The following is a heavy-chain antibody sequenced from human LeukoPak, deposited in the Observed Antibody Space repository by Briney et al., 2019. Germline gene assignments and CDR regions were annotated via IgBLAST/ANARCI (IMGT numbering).Heavy chain of an antibody. V-gene: IGHV3-7*01. Sequence: PGGSLRLSCAASGFTFSSYWMSWVRQAPGKGLEWVANIKQDGSEKYYVDSVKGRFTISRDNAKNSLYLQMNSLRAEDTAIYYCARDRDEYNNSEDAFDIWGQGTKVTVSS. CDR2: IKQDGSEK. CDR3: ARDRDEYNNSEDAFDI. D-gene: IGHD1-14*01. CDR1: GFTFSSYW. J-gene: IGHJ3*02.